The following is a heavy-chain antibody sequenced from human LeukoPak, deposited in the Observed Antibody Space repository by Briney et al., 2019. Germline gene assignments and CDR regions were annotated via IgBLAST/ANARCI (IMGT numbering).Heavy chain of an antibody. CDR3: AKDLSSDDNY. J-gene: IGHJ4*02. V-gene: IGHV3-30*02. D-gene: IGHD6-25*01. Sequence: PGGSLRLSCVASGFTFSSYGMHWVRQAPGKGLEWVTFIRYDGTNKYYADSVKGRFTISRDNSKNTPFLQMNSLRAEDTAVYYCAKDLSSDDNYWGQGTLVTVSS. CDR1: GFTFSSYG. CDR2: IRYDGTNK.